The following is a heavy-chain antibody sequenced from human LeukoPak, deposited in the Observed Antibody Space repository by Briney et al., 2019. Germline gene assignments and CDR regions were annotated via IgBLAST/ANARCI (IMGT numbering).Heavy chain of an antibody. CDR1: GYTFTSYY. CDR3: ARSVVSKVDLDY. D-gene: IGHD1-26*01. CDR2: INPSGGST. Sequence: VASVKVSFKASGYTFTSYYMHWVRQAPGQGLEWMGIINPSGGSTSYAQKFQGRVTMTRDTSTSTVYMELSSLRSEDTAVYYCARSVVSKVDLDYWGQGTLVTVSS. V-gene: IGHV1-46*01. J-gene: IGHJ4*02.